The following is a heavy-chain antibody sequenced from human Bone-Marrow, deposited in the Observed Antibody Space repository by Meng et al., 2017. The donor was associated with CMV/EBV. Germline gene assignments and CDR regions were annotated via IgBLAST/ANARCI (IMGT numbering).Heavy chain of an antibody. CDR3: ARDSMYSSGWNYYYYGMDV. CDR1: GGSVSSGSYY. J-gene: IGHJ6*02. CDR2: IYYSGST. D-gene: IGHD6-19*01. Sequence: GSLRLSCTVSGGSVSSGSYYWSWIRQPPGKGLEWIGYIYYSGSTNYNPSLKSRVTISVDTSKNQFSLKLSSVTAADTAVYYCARDSMYSSGWNYYYYGMDVWGQGTTVTVYS. V-gene: IGHV4-61*01.